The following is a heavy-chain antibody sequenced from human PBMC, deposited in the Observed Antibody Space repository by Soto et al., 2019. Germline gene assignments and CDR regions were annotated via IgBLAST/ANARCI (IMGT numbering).Heavy chain of an antibody. CDR2: IWYDGSNK. CDR3: ATLGSSWSNGMDV. Sequence: PGGSLRLSCAASGFTFSSYGMHWVRQAPGKGLEWVAVIWYDGSNKYYADSVKGRFTISRDNSKNTLYLQMNSLRAEDTAVYYCATLGSSWSNGMDVWGQGTTVTVSS. D-gene: IGHD6-13*01. V-gene: IGHV3-33*01. J-gene: IGHJ6*02. CDR1: GFTFSSYG.